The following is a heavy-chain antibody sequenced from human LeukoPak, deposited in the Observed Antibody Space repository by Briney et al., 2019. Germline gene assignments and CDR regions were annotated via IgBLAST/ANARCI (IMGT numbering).Heavy chain of an antibody. CDR2: MNPNSGNT. J-gene: IGHJ3*02. D-gene: IGHD3-16*01. V-gene: IGHV1-8*01. CDR1: GYTFTSYD. CDR3: ATLWGGEPDAFDI. Sequence: GASVKVSCKASGYTFTSYDINWVRQATGQGLEWMGWMNPNSGNTGYAQKLQGRVTMTRNTSISTAYMELSSLRSEDTAVYYCATLWGGEPDAFDIWGQGTMVTVSS.